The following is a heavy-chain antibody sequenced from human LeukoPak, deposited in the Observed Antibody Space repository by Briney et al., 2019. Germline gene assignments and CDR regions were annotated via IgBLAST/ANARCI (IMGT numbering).Heavy chain of an antibody. V-gene: IGHV3-23*01. CDR2: ISGSGGST. CDR1: GFTFSSYA. CDR3: AKEPGFGEPTRVDY. D-gene: IGHD3-10*01. J-gene: IGHJ4*02. Sequence: SGGSLRLSCAASGFTFSSYAMSWVRQAPGKGLEWVSAISGSGGSTYYADSVKGRFTISRDNSKNTLYLQMNSLRAKDTAVYYCAKEPGFGEPTRVDYWGQGTLVTVSS.